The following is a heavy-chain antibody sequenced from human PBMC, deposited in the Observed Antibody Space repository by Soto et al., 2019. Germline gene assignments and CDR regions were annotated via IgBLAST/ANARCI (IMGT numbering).Heavy chain of an antibody. D-gene: IGHD3-9*01. V-gene: IGHV3-53*01. CDR2: YYSGGST. CDR1: GFTVSSSF. Sequence: GGSLRLSCAASGFTVSSSFISWVRQAPGKGLEWVSIYYSGGSTYYADSVKGRFSISGDNFENTLYLQMNSLRAEDTAVYYCARRILTGYYGLGYWGQGTLVTAPQ. CDR3: ARRILTGYYGLGY. J-gene: IGHJ4*02.